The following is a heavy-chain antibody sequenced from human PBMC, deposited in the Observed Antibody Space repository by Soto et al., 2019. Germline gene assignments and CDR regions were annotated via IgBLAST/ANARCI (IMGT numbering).Heavy chain of an antibody. CDR1: GFTFNRHA. CDR2: ISRDGTNK. CDR3: ARSRSGAVADSFDY. D-gene: IGHD3-10*01. V-gene: IGHV3-30-3*01. Sequence: QVQLVASGGGVVHLGRSLTLSCAASGFTFNRHAIHWVRQAPGKGLEWVTVISRDGTNKYFADSAKGRSTISRDNAKNTVYLQMNSLRREDTAVYYCARSRSGAVADSFDYWGQGTPVTVSS. J-gene: IGHJ4*02.